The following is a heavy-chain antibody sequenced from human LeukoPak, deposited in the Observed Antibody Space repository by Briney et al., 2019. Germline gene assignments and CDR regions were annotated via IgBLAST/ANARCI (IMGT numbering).Heavy chain of an antibody. Sequence: ASVKVSCKASGYTFTNYYIHWVRQAPGQGLEWMGWISAYNGNTNYAQKLQGRVTMTTDTSTSTAYMELRSLRSDDTAVDYCARNGVRGVYIYYYYMDVWGKGTTVTISS. J-gene: IGHJ6*03. CDR1: GYTFTNYY. CDR2: ISAYNGNT. CDR3: ARNGVRGVYIYYYYMDV. D-gene: IGHD3-10*01. V-gene: IGHV1-18*04.